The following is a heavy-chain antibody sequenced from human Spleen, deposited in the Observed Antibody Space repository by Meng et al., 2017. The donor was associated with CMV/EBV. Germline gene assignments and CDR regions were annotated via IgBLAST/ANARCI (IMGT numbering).Heavy chain of an antibody. CDR3: AKGRTSGSLQYYFDY. D-gene: IGHD1-26*01. CDR2: IRYDGGNK. Sequence: GESLKISCAASGFMFSQYGMHWVRQVTGKGLEWVAFIRYDGGNKDYADSVKGRFTVSRDNSKNTVYLQMSSLRLEDTSVYYCAKGRTSGSLQYYFDYWGQGTLVTVSS. J-gene: IGHJ4*02. CDR1: GFMFSQYG. V-gene: IGHV3-30*02.